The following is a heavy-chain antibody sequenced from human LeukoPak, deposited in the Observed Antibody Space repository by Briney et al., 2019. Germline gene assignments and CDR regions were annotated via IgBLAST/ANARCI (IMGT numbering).Heavy chain of an antibody. CDR1: GFTFSSYG. CDR3: ARYHYSGARVPLLGA. J-gene: IGHJ5*02. Sequence: GGSLRLSCAASGFTFSSYGMHWVRQAPGKGLEWVAVISYDGSNKYYADSVKGRFTISRDNAKNSLYLQMSSLRAEDTAVYYCARYHYSGARVPLLGAWGQGTLVTVSS. V-gene: IGHV3-30*03. CDR2: ISYDGSNK. D-gene: IGHD3-10*01.